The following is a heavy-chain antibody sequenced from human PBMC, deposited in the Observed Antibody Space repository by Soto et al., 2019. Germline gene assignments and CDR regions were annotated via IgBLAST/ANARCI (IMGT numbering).Heavy chain of an antibody. CDR1: GGTFSSLA. CDR3: ARSPGFFDY. D-gene: IGHD3-10*01. Sequence: QVQLVQSGAEVKKPGSSVKVSCKASGGTFSSLAISCVRQAPGQGLEWMGGLVPVFGTANYAQKFQDRVTITADKSTSTSYMELSSLRSEDTAVYYCARSPGFFDYWGQGTLVTVSS. V-gene: IGHV1-69*06. J-gene: IGHJ4*02. CDR2: LVPVFGTA.